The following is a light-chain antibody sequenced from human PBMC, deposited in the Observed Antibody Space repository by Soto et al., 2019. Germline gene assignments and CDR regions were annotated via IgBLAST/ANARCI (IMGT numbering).Light chain of an antibody. J-gene: IGLJ1*01. CDR2: EVT. CDR1: GSDIGAYNT. Sequence: QSVLTQPVSVSGSPGQSITISCTGTGSDIGAYNTVAWYQQHPRRVPKLMIYEVTNRPSGISNRFSGSKSGNTASLTISGLQAEDEGDYYCSSYTRGNTYVFGTGTKVTVL. V-gene: IGLV2-14*01. CDR3: SSYTRGNTYV.